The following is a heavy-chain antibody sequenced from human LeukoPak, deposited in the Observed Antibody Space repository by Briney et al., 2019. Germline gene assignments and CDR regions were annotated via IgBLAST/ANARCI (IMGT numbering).Heavy chain of an antibody. D-gene: IGHD5-18*01. V-gene: IGHV4-39*07. CDR2: IYYSGTT. J-gene: IGHJ4*02. Sequence: SETLSLTCTVSGGSISSSSYYWGWIRQPPGKGLEWIGSIYYSGTTFYNPSLKSRVTISVDTSRNQFSLKLSSVTAADTAVYYCARGRGGGIIGLWLDFDYWGQGTLVTVSS. CDR1: GGSISSSSYY. CDR3: ARGRGGGIIGLWLDFDY.